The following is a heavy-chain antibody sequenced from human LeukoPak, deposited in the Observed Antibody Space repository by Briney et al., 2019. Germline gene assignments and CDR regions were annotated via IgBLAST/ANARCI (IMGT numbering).Heavy chain of an antibody. CDR1: GGSISSYY. Sequence: KPSETLSLTCTVSGGSISSYYWSWIRQPPGKGLDWIGYIYHSGNTNYNPSLKSRVSISVDTSKNQFSLKVTSVTAADTAVYYCARVWLPLGYYFDYWGQGTLVTVSS. CDR3: ARVWLPLGYYFDY. D-gene: IGHD3-22*01. V-gene: IGHV4-59*01. J-gene: IGHJ4*02. CDR2: IYHSGNT.